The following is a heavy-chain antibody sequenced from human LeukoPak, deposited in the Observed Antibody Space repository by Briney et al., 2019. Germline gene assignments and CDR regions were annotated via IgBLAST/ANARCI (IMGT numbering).Heavy chain of an antibody. CDR3: ASGGIVGAKSPYYFDY. J-gene: IGHJ4*02. CDR1: GFTFSGYA. V-gene: IGHV3-23*01. CDR2: ISGSGGST. Sequence: GGSLRLSCAASGFTFSGYAMSWVRQAPGKGLEWVSAISGSGGSTYYADSVKGRLTISRDNSKNTLYLQMNSLRAEDTAVYYCASGGIVGAKSPYYFDYWGQGTLVTVSS. D-gene: IGHD1-26*01.